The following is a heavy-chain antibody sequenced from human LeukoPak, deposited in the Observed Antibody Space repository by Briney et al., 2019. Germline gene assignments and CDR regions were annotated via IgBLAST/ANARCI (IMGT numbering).Heavy chain of an antibody. D-gene: IGHD2-15*01. CDR3: ARALRGNCSGGNCPPYFDY. V-gene: IGHV4-4*02. J-gene: IGHJ4*02. Sequence: SGTLSLTCAVSGGSISSSNSWSWVRQPPGKGLEWIGEIYHSGSTNYNPSLKSRVTISVDKSKNQFSLKLSSVTAADTAVYYCARALRGNCSGGNCPPYFDYWGQGTLVTVSS. CDR2: IYHSGST. CDR1: GGSISSSNS.